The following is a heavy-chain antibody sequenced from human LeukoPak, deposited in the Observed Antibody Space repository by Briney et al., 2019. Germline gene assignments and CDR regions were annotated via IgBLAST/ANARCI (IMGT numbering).Heavy chain of an antibody. CDR1: GFTFSTYR. V-gene: IGHV3-21*06. D-gene: IGHD4-17*01. CDR2: ISSSSSYI. J-gene: IGHJ4*02. CDR3: AREVRVTTVLDY. Sequence: KTGGSLRLSCAASGFTFSTYRMNWVRQAPGKGLEWVSSISSSSSYIYYADPVNGRFTISRDNAKNSLFLQMNSLRAEDAAVYYCAREVRVTTVLDYWGQGTQVTVFS.